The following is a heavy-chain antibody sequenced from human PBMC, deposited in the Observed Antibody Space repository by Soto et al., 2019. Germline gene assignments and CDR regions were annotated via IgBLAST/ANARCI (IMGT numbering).Heavy chain of an antibody. CDR3: ARDRVTVLYYYYGMDV. D-gene: IGHD4-4*01. J-gene: IGHJ6*02. CDR2: ISSSSSYI. Sequence: GGSLRLSCAASGFTFSSYSMNWVRQAPGKGLEWVSSISSSSSYIYYADSVKGRLTISRDNAKNSLYLQMNSLRAEDTAVYYCARDRVTVLYYYYGMDVWGQGTTVTVSS. V-gene: IGHV3-21*01. CDR1: GFTFSSYS.